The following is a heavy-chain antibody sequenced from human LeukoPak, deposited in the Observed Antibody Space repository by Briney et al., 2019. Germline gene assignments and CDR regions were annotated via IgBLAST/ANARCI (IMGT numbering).Heavy chain of an antibody. J-gene: IGHJ4*01. D-gene: IGHD1-1*01. Sequence: AETLSLTCTVSGCTISSHYWSWIRQAAGKGLEWIGGSYMSGSTNYNPSLKSRVTLSFDASKNQLSLRLSSVTAADTAVYYCARDQGPNWNDDFFDYWRHGTVVTVSS. CDR3: ARDQGPNWNDDFFDY. V-gene: IGHV4-4*07. CDR2: SYMSGST. CDR1: GCTISSHY.